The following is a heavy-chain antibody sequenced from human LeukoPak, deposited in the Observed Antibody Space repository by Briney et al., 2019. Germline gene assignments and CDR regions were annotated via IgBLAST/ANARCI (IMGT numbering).Heavy chain of an antibody. CDR3: ARHGRHYDFWSGYRGSEGMDV. J-gene: IGHJ6*02. Sequence: TSETLSLTCAVYGGSFSGYYWSWIRQPPGKGLEWIGYIYYSGSTNYNPSLKSRVTISVDTSKNQFSLKLSSVTAADTAVYYCARHGRHYDFWSGYRGSEGMDVWGQGTTVTVSS. CDR1: GGSFSGYY. CDR2: IYYSGST. V-gene: IGHV4-59*08. D-gene: IGHD3-3*01.